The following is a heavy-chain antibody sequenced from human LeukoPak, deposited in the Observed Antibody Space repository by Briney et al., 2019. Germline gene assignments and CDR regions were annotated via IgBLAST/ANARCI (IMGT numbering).Heavy chain of an antibody. Sequence: GGSLRLSCAASGFTFSNAWMSWVRQAPGKGLMWVSTIDLAGVYTTYADSVKGRLTISRDNAKDTLYLQMISLRAEDTAVYYCARFETSVTANAFDIWGQGTMVTVSS. CDR3: ARFETSVTANAFDI. CDR1: GFTFSNAW. J-gene: IGHJ3*02. D-gene: IGHD4-17*01. CDR2: IDLAGVYT. V-gene: IGHV3-74*01.